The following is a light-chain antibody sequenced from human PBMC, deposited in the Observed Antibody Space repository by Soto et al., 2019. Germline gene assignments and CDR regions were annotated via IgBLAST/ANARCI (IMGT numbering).Light chain of an antibody. CDR3: QQRSNWPLT. CDR2: DAS. J-gene: IGKJ4*01. V-gene: IGKV3-11*01. Sequence: EIVLKQSPATLSLSPGERATLSCRASQSVSSYLAWYQQKPGQAPRLLIYDASNRATDIPARFSGSGSGTDFTLTISSLEPEDFAVYYCQQRSNWPLTFGGWTKLEIK. CDR1: QSVSSY.